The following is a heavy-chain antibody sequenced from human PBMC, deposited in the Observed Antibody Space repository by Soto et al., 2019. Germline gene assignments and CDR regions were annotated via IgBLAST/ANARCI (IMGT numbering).Heavy chain of an antibody. V-gene: IGHV4-30-2*01. Sequence: QLQLQESGSGLVKPSQTLSLTCAVSGGSISSGGYSGSWIRQPPGKGLEWIGYIYHIGSTYHNPSLKSRVTISGDRSKNQFSLKLSSVTAADTAVYYCASRSSSIWFEPWGQGTLVTVSS. D-gene: IGHD6-6*01. J-gene: IGHJ5*02. CDR3: ASRSSSIWFEP. CDR1: GGSISSGGYS. CDR2: IYHIGST.